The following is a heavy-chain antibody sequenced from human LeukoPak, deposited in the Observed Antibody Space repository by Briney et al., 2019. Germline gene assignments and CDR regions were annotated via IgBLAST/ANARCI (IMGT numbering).Heavy chain of an antibody. Sequence: GGSLRLSCAASGFTFSNAWMSWVRQAPGKGLEWVGRIKSKTDGGTTDYAAPVKGRFTISRDDSKNTLYLQMNSLKTEDTAVYYCTTESQVWARYYYDSSGYSDYWGQGTLVTVSS. J-gene: IGHJ4*02. CDR3: TTESQVWARYYYDSSGYSDY. V-gene: IGHV3-15*01. CDR1: GFTFSNAW. CDR2: IKSKTDGGTT. D-gene: IGHD3-22*01.